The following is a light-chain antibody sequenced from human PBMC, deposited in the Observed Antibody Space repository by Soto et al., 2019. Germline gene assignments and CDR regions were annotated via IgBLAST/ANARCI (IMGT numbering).Light chain of an antibody. V-gene: IGKV3-20*01. CDR1: QSVSSTF. CDR3: QQFDSSVT. CDR2: GAS. Sequence: EIVLTQSPGSLSLSPGERATLSCRASQSVSSTFFAWYQQRPGQAPRLLMYGASSRATGIPERFSGSGSGKDFTLIISRLEPEYFAEYYCQQFDSSVTFGQGTKVEIK. J-gene: IGKJ1*01.